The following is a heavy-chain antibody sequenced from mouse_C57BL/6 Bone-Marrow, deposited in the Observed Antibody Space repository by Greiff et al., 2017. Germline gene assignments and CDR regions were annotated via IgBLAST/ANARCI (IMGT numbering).Heavy chain of an antibody. J-gene: IGHJ3*01. Sequence: QVQLQQSGAELVRPGASVKLSCKASGYTFTDYYINWVKQRPGQGLEWIARIYPGSGNTYYNEKFKGKATLTAEKSSSTAYMQLSSLTSEDSAVYFCAREDYYSNYEFAYWGQGTLVTVSA. D-gene: IGHD2-5*01. CDR1: GYTFTDYY. V-gene: IGHV1-76*01. CDR2: IYPGSGNT. CDR3: AREDYYSNYEFAY.